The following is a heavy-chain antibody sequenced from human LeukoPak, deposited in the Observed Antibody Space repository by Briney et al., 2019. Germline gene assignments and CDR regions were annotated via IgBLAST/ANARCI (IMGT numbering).Heavy chain of an antibody. V-gene: IGHV4-4*07. D-gene: IGHD6-19*01. CDR1: GGSISSYY. J-gene: IGHJ4*02. CDR3: ARYGAVAGTGGFDY. Sequence: SETLFLTCTVSGGSISSYYWSWIRQPAGKGLEWIGRIYTSGSTNYNPSLKSRVTMSVDTSKNQFSLKLSSVTAADTAVYYCARYGAVAGTGGFDYWGQGTLVTVSS. CDR2: IYTSGST.